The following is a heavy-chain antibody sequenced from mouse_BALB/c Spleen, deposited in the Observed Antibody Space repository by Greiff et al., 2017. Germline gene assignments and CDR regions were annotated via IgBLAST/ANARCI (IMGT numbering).Heavy chain of an antibody. Sequence: VQLKESGGGLVKPGGSLKLSCAASGFTFSDYYMYWVRQTPEKRLEWVATISDGGSYTYYPDSVKGRFTISRDNAKNNLYLQMSSLKSEDTAMYYCARDLFAYWGQGTLVTVSA. CDR1: GFTFSDYY. CDR3: ARDLFAY. CDR2: ISDGGSYT. V-gene: IGHV5-4*02. J-gene: IGHJ3*01.